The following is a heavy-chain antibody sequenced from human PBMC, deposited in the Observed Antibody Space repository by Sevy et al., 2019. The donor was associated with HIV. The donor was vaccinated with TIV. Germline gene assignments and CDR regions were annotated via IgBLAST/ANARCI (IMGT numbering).Heavy chain of an antibody. CDR2: INWNGGST. V-gene: IGHV3-20*01. CDR3: ARAGYYDSSGPRVGYYYYYYMDV. Sequence: GESLKISCAASGFTFDDYGMSWVRQAPGKGLEWVSGINWNGGSTGYADSVKGRFTISRDNAKNSLYLQMNSLRAEDTALYHCARAGYYDSSGPRVGYYYYYYMDVWGKGTTVTVSS. J-gene: IGHJ6*03. CDR1: GFTFDDYG. D-gene: IGHD3-22*01.